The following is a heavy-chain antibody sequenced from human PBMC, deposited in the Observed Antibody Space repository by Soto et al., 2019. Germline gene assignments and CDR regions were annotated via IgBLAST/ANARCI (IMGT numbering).Heavy chain of an antibody. V-gene: IGHV4-34*01. CDR2: INHNTNT. J-gene: IGHJ4*02. CDR3: ARGLAPVELDY. CDR1: GGSFSDTY. Sequence: SETLSLTCAVYGGSFSDTYWNWFRQPPGKGLEWIGEINHNTNTIYNPSLTSRVTISVDTSKNHFSLKLTSVTAADTAVYYCARGLAPVELDYWGPGA. D-gene: IGHD6-19*01.